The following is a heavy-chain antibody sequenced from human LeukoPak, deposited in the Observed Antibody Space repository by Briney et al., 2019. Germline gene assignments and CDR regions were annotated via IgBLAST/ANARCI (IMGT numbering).Heavy chain of an antibody. Sequence: SETLSLTCAVYGGSFSGYYWSWIRQPPGKGLEWIGEINHSGSTNYNPSLKSRVTISVDTSKNQFSLKLSSVTAADTAVYYCASRGYYDNYYFDYWGQGTLVTVSS. V-gene: IGHV4-34*01. CDR1: GGSFSGYY. J-gene: IGHJ4*02. D-gene: IGHD3-22*01. CDR2: INHSGST. CDR3: ASRGYYDNYYFDY.